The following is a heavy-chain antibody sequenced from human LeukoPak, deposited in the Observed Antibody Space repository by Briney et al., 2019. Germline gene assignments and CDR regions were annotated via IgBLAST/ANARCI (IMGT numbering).Heavy chain of an antibody. J-gene: IGHJ4*02. CDR3: AREDGYGAKNY. V-gene: IGHV3-23*01. CDR1: GFTFSSHA. CDR2: ISSSGGRT. Sequence: QPGGSLRPSCAASGFTFSSHAMSWVRQAPGKGLEWASAISSSGGRTYYADSVKGRFTISRDNSKNTLYLQMNSLRVEDTAVYSCAREDGYGAKNYWGQGTLVTVSS. D-gene: IGHD5-24*01.